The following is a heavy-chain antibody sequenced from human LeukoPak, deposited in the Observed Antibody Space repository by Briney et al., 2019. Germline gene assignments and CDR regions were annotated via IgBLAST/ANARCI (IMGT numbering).Heavy chain of an antibody. CDR1: GFTVSSNY. J-gene: IGHJ4*02. CDR2: ISGSGGST. V-gene: IGHV3-23*01. Sequence: PGGSLRLSCAASGFTVSSNYMSWVRQAPGKGLEWVSAISGSGGSTYYADSVKGRFTISRDNSKNTLYLQMNSLRAEDTAVYYCAKSRGESRGASNYWGQGTLVTVSS. D-gene: IGHD1-26*01. CDR3: AKSRGESRGASNY.